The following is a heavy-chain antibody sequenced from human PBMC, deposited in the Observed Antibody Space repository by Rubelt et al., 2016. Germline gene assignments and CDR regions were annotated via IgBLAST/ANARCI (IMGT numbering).Heavy chain of an antibody. J-gene: IGHJ6*02. CDR3: ARCRAGSSGPNYYDDYYGMDV. CDR2: LGIA. V-gene: IGHV1-69*02. Sequence: LGIANYAQKFQGRVTITADKSTSTAYMELSSLRSEDTAVYYCARCRAGSSGPNYYDDYYGMDVWGQGTTVTVSS. D-gene: IGHD6-19*01.